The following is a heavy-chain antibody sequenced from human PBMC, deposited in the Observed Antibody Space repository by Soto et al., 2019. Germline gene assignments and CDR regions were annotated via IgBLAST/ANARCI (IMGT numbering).Heavy chain of an antibody. J-gene: IGHJ4*02. CDR2: INPSGGST. V-gene: IGHV1-46*01. CDR1: GYTFTSYY. CDR3: ARADVPATAIHHFDY. Sequence: GASVKVSCKASGYTFTSYYMHWVRQAPGQGLEWMGIINPSGGSTSYAQKFQGRVTITADESTSTAYMELSSLRSEDTAVYYCARADVPATAIHHFDYWGQGTLVTVSS. D-gene: IGHD2-21*02.